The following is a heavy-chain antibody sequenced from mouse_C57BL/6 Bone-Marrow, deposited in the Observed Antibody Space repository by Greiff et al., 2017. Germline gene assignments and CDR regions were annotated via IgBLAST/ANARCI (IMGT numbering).Heavy chain of an antibody. D-gene: IGHD2-4*01. CDR1: GFSLSTFGMG. V-gene: IGHV8-8*01. J-gene: IGHJ2*01. CDR3: ARIPSIYYDYLYYFDY. Sequence: QVTLKVSGPGILQPSQTLSLTCSFSGFSLSTFGMGVGWIRQPSGKGLEWLAHIWWDDDKYYNPALKSRLTISKDTSKNQVFLKIANVDTADTATYYCARIPSIYYDYLYYFDYWGQGTTLTVSS. CDR2: IWWDDDK.